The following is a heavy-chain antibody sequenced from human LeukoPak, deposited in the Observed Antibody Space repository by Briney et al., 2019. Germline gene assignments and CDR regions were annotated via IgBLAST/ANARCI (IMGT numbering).Heavy chain of an antibody. J-gene: IGHJ4*02. D-gene: IGHD3-22*01. V-gene: IGHV3-23*01. Sequence: GGSLRLSCAASGFTFSSYAMSWVRQAPGKGLEWVSGSGSGGSTHYADSVKGRFTISRDNSKNTLYLQMNSLRAEDTAVYYCARGTPYYYDSSGYYFDYWGQGTLVTVSS. CDR2: SGSGGST. CDR3: ARGTPYYYDSSGYYFDY. CDR1: GFTFSSYA.